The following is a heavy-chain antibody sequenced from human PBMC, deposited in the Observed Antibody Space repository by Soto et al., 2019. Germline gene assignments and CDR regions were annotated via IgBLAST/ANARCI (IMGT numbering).Heavy chain of an antibody. CDR1: GFTFGSYA. J-gene: IGHJ6*02. V-gene: IGHV3-23*01. Sequence: GGSLRLSCAASGFTFGSYAMSWVRQAPGKGLEWVSGISSSGDTYAADSVKGRFTISRDNSKNTLYLQMNSLRAEDTAVYYCAREDVAVHLLLDDYYGMDVWGQGTTVTVS. CDR3: AREDVAVHLLLDDYYGMDV. D-gene: IGHD6-19*01. CDR2: ISSSGDT.